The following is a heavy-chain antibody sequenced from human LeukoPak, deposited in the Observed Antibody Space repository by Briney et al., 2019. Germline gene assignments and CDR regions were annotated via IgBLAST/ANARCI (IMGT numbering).Heavy chain of an antibody. Sequence: PGRSLRLSCAASGFTFDDYAMHWVRQAPGKGLEWVSGISWNSGSIGYADSVKGRFTISRDNAKNSLHLQMNSLRAEDMALYYCAKGVVEMATIGIDYWGQGTLVTVSS. J-gene: IGHJ4*02. CDR2: ISWNSGSI. CDR3: AKGVVEMATIGIDY. CDR1: GFTFDDYA. V-gene: IGHV3-9*03. D-gene: IGHD5-24*01.